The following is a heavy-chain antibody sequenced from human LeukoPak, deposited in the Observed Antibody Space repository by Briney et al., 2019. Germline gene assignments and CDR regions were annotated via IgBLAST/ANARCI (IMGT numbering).Heavy chain of an antibody. J-gene: IGHJ4*02. CDR1: GDSISSDY. CDR3: ARQGRAPIIDY. D-gene: IGHD5-24*01. V-gene: IGHV4-59*08. CDR2: IYYSGST. Sequence: SETLSLTCTVSGDSISSDYWSWFRQPPGKGLEWIGYIYYSGSTSYNPSLKSRLTISVDRSKSQFSLNLSSVTAADTAVYYCARQGRAPIIDYWGQGILVTVSS.